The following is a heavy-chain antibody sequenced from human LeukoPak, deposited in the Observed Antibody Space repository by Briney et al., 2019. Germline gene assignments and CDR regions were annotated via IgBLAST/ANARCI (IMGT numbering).Heavy chain of an antibody. J-gene: IGHJ4*02. V-gene: IGHV5-51*01. D-gene: IGHD4-23*01. CDR1: GYTFSSYW. CDR2: IYPGDSDT. Sequence: GESLKISCKGSGYTFSSYWIAWVRQMPGKGLEWMGIIYPGDSDTRYSPSFQGQVTISADKSISTAYLQWSSLKASDAAMYYCARRDYVGKHFDYWGQGTLVTVSS. CDR3: ARRDYVGKHFDY.